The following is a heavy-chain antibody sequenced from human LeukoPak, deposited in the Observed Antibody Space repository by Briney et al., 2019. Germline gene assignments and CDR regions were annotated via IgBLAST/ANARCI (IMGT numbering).Heavy chain of an antibody. Sequence: PGGSLRLSCAASGFTFSSYAMSWVRQAPGKGLEWVSAISGSGGSTHYADSVKGRFTISRDSSKNTLYLQMNSLRAEDTAVYYCAKEEGAHHGGSDYWGQGTLVTVSS. D-gene: IGHD2-15*01. CDR1: GFTFSSYA. J-gene: IGHJ4*02. V-gene: IGHV3-23*01. CDR3: AKEEGAHHGGSDY. CDR2: ISGSGGST.